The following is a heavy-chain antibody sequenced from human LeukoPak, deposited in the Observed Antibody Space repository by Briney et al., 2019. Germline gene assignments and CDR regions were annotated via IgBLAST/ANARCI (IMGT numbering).Heavy chain of an antibody. Sequence: PSETLSLTCTVSGGSISSYYWSWIRQPPGKGLERIGYISYSGSTNYNPSLKSRVTISVDTSKNQFSLRLNSVTAADTAVYYCARQTHNYDLLVPFDPWGQGTLVTVSS. J-gene: IGHJ5*02. CDR1: GGSISSYY. CDR2: ISYSGST. V-gene: IGHV4-59*08. CDR3: ARQTHNYDLLVPFDP. D-gene: IGHD3-3*01.